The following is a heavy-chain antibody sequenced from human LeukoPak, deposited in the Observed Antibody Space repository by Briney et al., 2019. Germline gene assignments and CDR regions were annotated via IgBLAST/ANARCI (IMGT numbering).Heavy chain of an antibody. CDR3: AGATMVRGVIGAFDI. V-gene: IGHV4-34*01. Sequence: PSETLSLTCAVYGGSFSGYYWSWIRQPPGKGLEWIGEINHSGSTNYNPSLKSRVTISVDTSKNQFSLKLSSVTAADTAVYYCAGATMVRGVIGAFDIWGQGTMVTVSS. CDR1: GGSFSGYY. D-gene: IGHD3-10*01. J-gene: IGHJ3*02. CDR2: INHSGST.